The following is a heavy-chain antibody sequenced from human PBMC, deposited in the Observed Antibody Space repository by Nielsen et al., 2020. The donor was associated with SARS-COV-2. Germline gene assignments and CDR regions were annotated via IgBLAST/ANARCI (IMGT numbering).Heavy chain of an antibody. CDR3: ARALDYGDYPLRY. CDR2: IYPDDFDT. D-gene: IGHD4-17*01. Sequence: GESLKISCKTSGYTFSSYWIGWVRQMPGKGLEWMGIIYPDDFDTRYNPSFQGQVTISADKLITTAFLQWSSLRASDTAMYYCARALDYGDYPLRYWGQGTLVTVSS. CDR1: GYTFSSYW. J-gene: IGHJ4*02. V-gene: IGHV5-51*04.